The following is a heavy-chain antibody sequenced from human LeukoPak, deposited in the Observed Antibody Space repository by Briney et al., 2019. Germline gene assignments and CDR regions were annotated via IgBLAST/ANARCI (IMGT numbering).Heavy chain of an antibody. CDR2: NSGTI. CDR1: GASISAYY. V-gene: IGHV4-59*01. CDR3: ARGHKGFEV. J-gene: IGHJ6*02. Sequence: PSETLSLTCSVSGASISAYYWGWIRQPPGKGLEWIGYNSGTINYNPSLMSRVTISVDSSKNQFSLRLSSVTAADRAVYFCARGHKGFEVWGQGATVTVSS.